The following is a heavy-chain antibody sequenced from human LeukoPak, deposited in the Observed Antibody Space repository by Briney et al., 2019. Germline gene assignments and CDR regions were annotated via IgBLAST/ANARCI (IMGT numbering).Heavy chain of an antibody. CDR1: GGSISSYY. CDR3: ARGLQRGHSSSAPFDY. V-gene: IGHV4-59*01. Sequence: SETLSLTCTVSGGSISSYYWSWIRQPPGKGLEWIGYIYYSGSTNYNPSLKSRVTISVDTSKNQFSLKLSSVTAADTAVYYCARGLQRGHSSSAPFDYWGQGTLVTVSS. CDR2: IYYSGST. D-gene: IGHD6-6*01. J-gene: IGHJ4*02.